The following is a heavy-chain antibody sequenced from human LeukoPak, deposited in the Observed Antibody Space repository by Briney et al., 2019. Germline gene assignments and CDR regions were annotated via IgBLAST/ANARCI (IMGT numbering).Heavy chain of an antibody. V-gene: IGHV4-4*02. D-gene: IGHD3-10*01. Sequence: SETLSLTCAVSGGSISSSNWWSWVRQPPGKGLEWIGEIYHSGSTNYNPSLKSRVTISVDTSKNQFSLKLSSVTAADTAVYYCARDPPYYGFDYWGQGTLVTVSS. CDR2: IYHSGST. CDR3: ARDPPYYGFDY. CDR1: GGSISSSNW. J-gene: IGHJ4*02.